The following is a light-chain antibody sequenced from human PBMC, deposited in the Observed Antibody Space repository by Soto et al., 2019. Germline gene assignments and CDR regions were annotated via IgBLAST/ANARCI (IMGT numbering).Light chain of an antibody. CDR1: SSDVGFYNS. Sequence: QSALTQPPSASGSPGQSVTISCTGTSSDVGFYNSVSWFQHHPGKAPKLIIFGVNRRPSGVPDRFSGSKSDNTASLTVSGLRADDEGLYFCSSYGGSNTFVFGSGTKLTVL. CDR3: SSYGGSNTFV. V-gene: IGLV2-8*01. CDR2: GVN. J-gene: IGLJ6*01.